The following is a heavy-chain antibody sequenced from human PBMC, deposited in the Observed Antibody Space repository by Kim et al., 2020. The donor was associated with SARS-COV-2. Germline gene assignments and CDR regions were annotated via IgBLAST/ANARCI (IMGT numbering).Heavy chain of an antibody. CDR1: GGSFSGYY. CDR3: ARTQQLMYYFDY. V-gene: IGHV4-34*01. CDR2: INHSGST. Sequence: SETLSLTCAVYGGSFSGYYWSWIRQPPGKGLEWIGEINHSGSTNYNPSLKSRVTISVDTSKNQFSLKLSSVTAADTAVYYCARTQQLMYYFDYWGQGTLV. D-gene: IGHD6-13*01. J-gene: IGHJ4*02.